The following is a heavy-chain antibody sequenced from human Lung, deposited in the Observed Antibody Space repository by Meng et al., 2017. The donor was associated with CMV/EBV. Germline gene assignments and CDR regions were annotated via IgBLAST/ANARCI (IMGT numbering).Heavy chain of an antibody. J-gene: IGHJ4*02. D-gene: IGHD3-3*01. CDR3: ARVENYDFWSGYYSFPYHFDY. Sequence: GEXXTISCAASGFTFSSYSMNWVRQAPGKGLEWVSYISSSSSTIYYADSVKGRFTISRDNAKNSLYLQMNSLRAEDTAVYYCARVENYDFWSGYYSFPYHFDYWXQGTLVTVSS. V-gene: IGHV3-48*04. CDR2: ISSSSSTI. CDR1: GFTFSSYS.